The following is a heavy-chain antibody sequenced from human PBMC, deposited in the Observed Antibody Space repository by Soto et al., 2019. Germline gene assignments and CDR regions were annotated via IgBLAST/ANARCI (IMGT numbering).Heavy chain of an antibody. J-gene: IGHJ4*02. CDR1: GFTFSTYW. D-gene: IGHD2-15*01. CDR2: IREDGNEK. Sequence: GGSLRLSCAASGFTFSTYWMTWVRQAPGKGLEWVANIREDGNEKYYVDSVKGRFTISRDNAKNSLYLQMNSLRAEDTAVYYCARTLGYCSGGSCYPWGHWGQGTQVTVSS. CDR3: ARTLGYCSGGSCYPWGH. V-gene: IGHV3-7*04.